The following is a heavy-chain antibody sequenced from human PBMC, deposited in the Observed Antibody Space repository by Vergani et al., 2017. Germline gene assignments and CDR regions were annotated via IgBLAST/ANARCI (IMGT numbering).Heavy chain of an antibody. D-gene: IGHD3-22*01. Sequence: QVTLKESGPALVKPTQTLTLTCTFSGFSLSTSGMRVSWIRQPPGKALEWLARIDWDDDKFYSTSLKTRLTISKDTSKNQVVLTMTNMDPVDTATYYCAREYYYDSSGYYEYYYGMDVWGQGTTVTVSS. J-gene: IGHJ6*02. CDR2: IDWDDDK. CDR1: GFSLSTSGMR. CDR3: AREYYYDSSGYYEYYYGMDV. V-gene: IGHV2-70*04.